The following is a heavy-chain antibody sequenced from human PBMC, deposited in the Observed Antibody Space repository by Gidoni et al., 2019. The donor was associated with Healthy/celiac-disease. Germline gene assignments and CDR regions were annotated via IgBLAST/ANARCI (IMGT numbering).Heavy chain of an antibody. V-gene: IGHV1-69*09. CDR1: GGTFSRSA. Sequence: QVQLVQSGAEVKKPASSVKVSCKASGGTFSRSALSWVRQAPGQGLEWMGRIIPILGIANYAQKFQGRVTITADKSTSTAYMELSSLRSEDTAVYYCARDPNYYDSSGYSGWFDPWGQGTLVTVSS. CDR2: IIPILGIA. J-gene: IGHJ5*02. CDR3: ARDPNYYDSSGYSGWFDP. D-gene: IGHD3-22*01.